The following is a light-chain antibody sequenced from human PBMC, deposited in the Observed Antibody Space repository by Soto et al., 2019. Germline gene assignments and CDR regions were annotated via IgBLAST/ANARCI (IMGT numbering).Light chain of an antibody. J-gene: IGLJ1*01. CDR3: NSYGSTSTRYV. Sequence: QSALTQPASVSGSPGQSITIPCTGTSSDVGGYNYVSWYQQHPGKAPKLMIYEVSNRPSGVSNRFSGSKSGNTASLTISGLQAEDEADYFCNSYGSTSTRYVFGTGTKVTVL. CDR1: SSDVGGYNY. V-gene: IGLV2-14*01. CDR2: EVS.